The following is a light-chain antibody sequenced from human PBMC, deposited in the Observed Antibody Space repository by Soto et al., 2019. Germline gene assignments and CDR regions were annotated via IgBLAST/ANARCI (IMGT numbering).Light chain of an antibody. CDR3: SSYTTSSTWV. V-gene: IGLV2-14*01. J-gene: IGLJ3*02. Sequence: QSVLTQPAFVSGSPGQSITISCTGISSDVGGYNYVSWYQQHPGKAPKLMIYEVSNRPSGVSNRFSGSKSGNTASLTISGLQAEDEADYYCSSYTTSSTWVFGGGTKLTVL. CDR2: EVS. CDR1: SSDVGGYNY.